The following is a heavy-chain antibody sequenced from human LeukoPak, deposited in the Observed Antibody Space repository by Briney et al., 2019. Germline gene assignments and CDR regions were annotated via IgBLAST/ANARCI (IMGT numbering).Heavy chain of an antibody. D-gene: IGHD5-18*01. V-gene: IGHV4-34*01. Sequence: PSETLSLTCAVYGGSFSGYYWSWIRQPPGKGLEWIGEINHSGSTNYNPSLKSRVTISVDTSKNQFSLKLSSVTAADTAVYYCARGLRGYSYGAFGPWGQGTLVTVSS. CDR1: GGSFSGYY. CDR2: INHSGST. CDR3: ARGLRGYSYGAFGP. J-gene: IGHJ5*02.